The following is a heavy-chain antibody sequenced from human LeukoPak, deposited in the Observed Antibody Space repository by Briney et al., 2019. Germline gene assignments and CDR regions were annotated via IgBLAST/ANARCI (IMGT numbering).Heavy chain of an antibody. J-gene: IGHJ3*02. CDR3: ARVRSVGGNPHAFNI. CDR2: ITATSLHI. Sequence: GGSLRLSCAASGFTFTTYAMSWVRQAPGRGLEWVSAITATSLHIYYADSVKGRFTISRDNAKNSLYLQMNSLRVEDTALYYCARVRSVGGNPHAFNIWGQGTMVTVSS. V-gene: IGHV3-21*01. D-gene: IGHD4-23*01. CDR1: GFTFTTYA.